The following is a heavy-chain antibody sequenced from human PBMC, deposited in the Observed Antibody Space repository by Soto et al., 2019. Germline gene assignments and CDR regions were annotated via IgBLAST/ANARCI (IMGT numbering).Heavy chain of an antibody. Sequence: QTLSLTCAITGDSVSSNSAGWSWVRPSPSRGLEWLGRTYYRSKWSYEHAVSVRGRITINPATSKHQYSLQLNSVTPAATAVYFGARGEQYCGRSFDYWGQGTLVTVSS. V-gene: IGHV6-1*01. CDR2: TYYRSKWSY. CDR3: ARGEQYCGRSFDY. J-gene: IGHJ4*02. CDR1: GDSVSSNSAG. D-gene: IGHD2-21*01.